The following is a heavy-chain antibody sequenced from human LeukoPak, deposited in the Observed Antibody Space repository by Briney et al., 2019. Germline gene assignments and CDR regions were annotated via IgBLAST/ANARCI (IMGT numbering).Heavy chain of an antibody. Sequence: SETLSLTCAVYGGSFSGYYWSWIRQPPGKGLEWIGEINHSGSTNYNPSLKSRVTISVDTSKNQFSLKLSSVTAADTAVYYCARGGRHYYGSGSYYKRWFDPWGQGTQVTVSS. J-gene: IGHJ5*02. CDR1: GGSFSGYY. CDR2: INHSGST. D-gene: IGHD3-10*01. V-gene: IGHV4-34*01. CDR3: ARGGRHYYGSGSYYKRWFDP.